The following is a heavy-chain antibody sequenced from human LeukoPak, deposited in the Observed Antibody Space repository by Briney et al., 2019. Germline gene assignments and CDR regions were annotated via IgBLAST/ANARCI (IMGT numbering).Heavy chain of an antibody. CDR2: ISAYNGKT. CDR3: ARDDYGDYVSYFLH. D-gene: IGHD4-17*01. J-gene: IGHJ1*01. Sequence: GASVKVSCKASGYTFTNYGISWVRQAPGQGPGRMGWISAYNGKTNYAQKVQGRVTMTTDTSTSTAYMELRSLRSDDTAVYYCARDDYGDYVSYFLHWGQGTLVIVSS. V-gene: IGHV1-18*01. CDR1: GYTFTNYG.